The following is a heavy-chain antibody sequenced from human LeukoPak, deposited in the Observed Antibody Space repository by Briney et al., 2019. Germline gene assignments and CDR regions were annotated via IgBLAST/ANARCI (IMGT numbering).Heavy chain of an antibody. Sequence: SGPTLVNPTQTLTLTCTFSGFSLSRGGVGVGWIRQPPGKALQWLAVIYWNDDKRYSPSLMSRLTITKDTSKNQVVLTMTNMDPVDTATYYCAHRGYGDYPSSKWFDPWGQGTLVIVSS. V-gene: IGHV2-5*01. CDR2: IYWNDDK. CDR3: AHRGYGDYPSSKWFDP. J-gene: IGHJ5*02. CDR1: GFSLSRGGVG. D-gene: IGHD4-17*01.